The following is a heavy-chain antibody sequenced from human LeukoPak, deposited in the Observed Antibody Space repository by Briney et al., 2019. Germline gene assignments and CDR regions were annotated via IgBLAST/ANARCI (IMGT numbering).Heavy chain of an antibody. CDR3: ARQVGVGATFDY. V-gene: IGHV5-51*01. Sequence: GESLKISCKGSGYSINNYWIGWVRQMPGKGLEWMGIIYPGDSDTTDSPSFQGQVTISADKSISTAYLQWSSLKASDTAMYYCARQVGVGATFDYWGQGTLVTVSS. D-gene: IGHD1-26*01. CDR2: IYPGDSDT. CDR1: GYSINNYW. J-gene: IGHJ4*02.